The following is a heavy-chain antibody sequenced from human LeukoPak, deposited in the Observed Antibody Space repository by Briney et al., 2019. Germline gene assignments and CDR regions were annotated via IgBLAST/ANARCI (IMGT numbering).Heavy chain of an antibody. CDR2: ISSSSSYI. CDR1: GFTFSSYS. CDR3: ARDKQQQLVIYYYYYMDV. J-gene: IGHJ6*03. V-gene: IGHV3-21*01. Sequence: PGGSLRLSCAASGFTFSSYSMNWVRQAPGKGLEWVSSISSSSSYIYYADSVKGRFTISRDNAKNSLYLQMNSLRAEDTAVYYCARDKQQQLVIYYYYYMDVWGKGTTVTVSS. D-gene: IGHD6-13*01.